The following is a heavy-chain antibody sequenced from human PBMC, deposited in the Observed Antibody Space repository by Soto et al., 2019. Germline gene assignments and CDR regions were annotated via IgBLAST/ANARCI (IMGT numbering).Heavy chain of an antibody. Sequence: PSETLSLTCAVSGGSISSSNWWSWVRQPPGKGLEWIGEIYHSGSTNYNPSLKSRVTISVDKSKNQFSLKLSSVTAADTAMYYCASRRIAAAIFDYRGQGTLVTVSS. D-gene: IGHD6-13*01. CDR1: GGSISSSNW. V-gene: IGHV4-4*02. CDR3: ASRRIAAAIFDY. CDR2: IYHSGST. J-gene: IGHJ4*02.